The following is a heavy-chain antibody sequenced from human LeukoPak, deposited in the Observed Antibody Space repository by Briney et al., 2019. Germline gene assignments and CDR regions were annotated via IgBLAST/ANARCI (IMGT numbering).Heavy chain of an antibody. J-gene: IGHJ5*02. D-gene: IGHD2-2*01. CDR3: AVLGYCSSTSCYYFDP. CDR2: IIPILGIA. Sequence: SVKVSCKASGGTFSSYAISWVRQAPGQGLEWMGRIIPILGIANYAQKFQGRVTITADKSTSTAYMELSSLRSEDTAMYYCAVLGYCSSTSCYYFDPWGQGTLVTVSS. CDR1: GGTFSSYA. V-gene: IGHV1-69*04.